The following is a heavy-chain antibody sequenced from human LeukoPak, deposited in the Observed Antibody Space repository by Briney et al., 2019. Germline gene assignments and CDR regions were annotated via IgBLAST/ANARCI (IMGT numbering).Heavy chain of an antibody. V-gene: IGHV1-2*02. J-gene: IGHJ5*02. Sequence: ASVKVSCKASGYTFTGYYMHWVRQAPGQGLEWMGWINPNSGGTNYAQKFQGRVTMTRDTSISTAYMELSRLRSEDTAVYYCARGVVRGCSGGSCYQRRLWFDPWGQGTLVTVSS. CDR1: GYTFTGYY. CDR3: ARGVVRGCSGGSCYQRRLWFDP. CDR2: INPNSGGT. D-gene: IGHD2-15*01.